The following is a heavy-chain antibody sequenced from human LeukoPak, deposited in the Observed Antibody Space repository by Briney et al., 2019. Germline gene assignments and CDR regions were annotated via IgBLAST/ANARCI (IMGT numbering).Heavy chain of an antibody. D-gene: IGHD3-22*01. J-gene: IGHJ4*02. Sequence: GGSLRLSCAASGFTFSTYAVNWVRQAPGKGLEYVSAISSNGGSTYYANSVKGRFTISRDNSKNTLYLQMGSLRAEDMAVYYCARGPRGNYYYDSSGYIDYWGQGTLVTVSS. CDR1: GFTFSTYA. CDR2: ISSNGGST. V-gene: IGHV3-64*01. CDR3: ARGPRGNYYYDSSGYIDY.